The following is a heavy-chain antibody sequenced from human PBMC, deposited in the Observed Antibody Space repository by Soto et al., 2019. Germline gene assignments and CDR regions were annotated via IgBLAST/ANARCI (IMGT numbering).Heavy chain of an antibody. J-gene: IGHJ3*02. V-gene: IGHV1-8*01. CDR3: ARGINYYDSGDDAFDI. CDR1: GYTFTSYD. Sequence: QVQLVQSGAEVKKPGASVKVSCKASGYTFTSYDINWVRQAPGQGLEWMGWMNPNSGKTGYAQKIQVRVTMTRNTSISTAYMELSSLRSEDTAVYYCARGINYYDSGDDAFDIWGQGTMVTVSS. CDR2: MNPNSGKT. D-gene: IGHD3-10*01.